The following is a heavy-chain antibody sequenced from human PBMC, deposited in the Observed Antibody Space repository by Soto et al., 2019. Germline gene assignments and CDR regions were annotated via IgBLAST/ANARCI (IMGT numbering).Heavy chain of an antibody. CDR2: ISYDGSNK. CDR1: GFTFSSYG. V-gene: IGHV3-30*18. CDR3: AKDLVDYYGSGFLDYYYSGMDV. Sequence: QVQLVESGGGVVQPGRSLRLSCAASGFTFSSYGMHWVRQAPGKGLEWVAVISYDGSNKYYADSVKGRFTISRDNSKNTLYLQMNSLRAEDTAVYYCAKDLVDYYGSGFLDYYYSGMDVWGQGTTATVSS. D-gene: IGHD3-10*01. J-gene: IGHJ6*02.